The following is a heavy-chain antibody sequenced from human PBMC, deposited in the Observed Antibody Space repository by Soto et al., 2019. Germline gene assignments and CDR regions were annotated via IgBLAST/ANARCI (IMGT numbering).Heavy chain of an antibody. Sequence: SETLSLTCTVSGGSIYRSGYYLGLIRQPPGRGLEWIGNIDYNGVTYSNPSLKSRVTISRDTSKNQFSLKLTSVTAADTALYYCGKVLVGATGHTDSDSWGPGTLVTVSS. CDR2: IDYNGVT. CDR1: GGSIYRSGYY. D-gene: IGHD2-15*01. J-gene: IGHJ4*02. CDR3: GKVLVGATGHTDSDS. V-gene: IGHV4-39*01.